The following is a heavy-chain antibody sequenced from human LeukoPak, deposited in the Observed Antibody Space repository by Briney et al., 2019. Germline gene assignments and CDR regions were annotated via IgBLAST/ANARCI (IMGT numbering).Heavy chain of an antibody. D-gene: IGHD6-13*01. CDR1: GFTFSRSA. J-gene: IGHJ5*02. Sequence: GGSLRLSCAASGFTFSRSAMTWVCQTPGKGLDWVSSISSSGNTYYADSVKGRFTISRDNSKNTLYLQMNSLRAEDTAVYYCAKDRMGSSWYDWFDPWGQGTLVTVSS. CDR2: ISSSGNT. V-gene: IGHV3-23*01. CDR3: AKDRMGSSWYDWFDP.